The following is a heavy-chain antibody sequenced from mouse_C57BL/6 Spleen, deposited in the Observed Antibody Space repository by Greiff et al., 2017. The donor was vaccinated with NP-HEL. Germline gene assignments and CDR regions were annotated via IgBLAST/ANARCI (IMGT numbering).Heavy chain of an antibody. Sequence: QVQLKQSGAELMKPGASVKLSCKATGYTFTGYWIEWVKQRPGHGLEWIGEILPGSGSTNYNEKFKGKATFTADTSSNTAYMQLSSLTTEDSAIYYCASEGSNFLAYWGQGTLVTVSA. J-gene: IGHJ3*01. V-gene: IGHV1-9*01. CDR3: ASEGSNFLAY. CDR1: GYTFTGYW. CDR2: ILPGSGST. D-gene: IGHD2-5*01.